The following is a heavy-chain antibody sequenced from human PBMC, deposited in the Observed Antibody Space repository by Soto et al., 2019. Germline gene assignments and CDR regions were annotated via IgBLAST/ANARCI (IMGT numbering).Heavy chain of an antibody. CDR3: ARDGSRGFCYGYSYYHRDGMDV. D-gene: IGHD5-18*01. J-gene: IGHJ6*02. CDR1: GGSISSGDYS. Sequence: PSETLSLTCTVSGGSISSGDYSWSWIRQPPGKGLEWIGHIYYSGSTYYNPSLKSRVTISVDTSKNQFSLKLSSVTAADTAVYYCARDGSRGFCYGYSYYHRDGMDVWGQGTTVIGS. CDR2: IYYSGST. V-gene: IGHV4-30-4*01.